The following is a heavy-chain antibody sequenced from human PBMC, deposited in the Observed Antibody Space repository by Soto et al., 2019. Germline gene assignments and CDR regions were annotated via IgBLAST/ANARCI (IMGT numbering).Heavy chain of an antibody. CDR3: ARDLRHYYDSSGYYYAQAFDY. Sequence: ASVKVSCKASGYNFTSYGISWVRQAPGQGPEWMGWISAYNGNTNYAQKLQGRVTMTTDTSTSTAYMELRSLRSDDTAVYYCARDLRHYYDSSGYYYAQAFDYWGQGTLVTVSS. V-gene: IGHV1-18*04. D-gene: IGHD3-22*01. J-gene: IGHJ4*02. CDR2: ISAYNGNT. CDR1: GYNFTSYG.